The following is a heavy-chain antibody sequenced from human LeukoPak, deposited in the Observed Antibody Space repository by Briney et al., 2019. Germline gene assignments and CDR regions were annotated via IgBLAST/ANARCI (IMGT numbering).Heavy chain of an antibody. CDR2: INHSGST. Sequence: PSETVSLTCAVYGGSFSGYYWSWIRQPPGKGLEWIGEINHSGSTNYNPSLKSRVTISVDTSKNQFSLKLSSVTAADTAVYYCARSVTMVRGVSRPATIYTRQNAFDIWGQGTMVTVSS. CDR3: ARSVTMVRGVSRPATIYTRQNAFDI. V-gene: IGHV4-34*01. J-gene: IGHJ3*02. CDR1: GGSFSGYY. D-gene: IGHD3-10*01.